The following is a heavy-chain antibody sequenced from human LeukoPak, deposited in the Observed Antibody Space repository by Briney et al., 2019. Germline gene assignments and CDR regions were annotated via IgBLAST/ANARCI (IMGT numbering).Heavy chain of an antibody. V-gene: IGHV3-30*03. D-gene: IGHD3-9*01. J-gene: IGHJ6*03. CDR1: GFTFSSHD. Sequence: GRSLRLSCAASGFTFSSHDMHWVRQAPGKGLEWVAIISYDGGKKDYADSVKGRFTISRDNSKNTLYLQMNSLRSEDTAVYYCARESYDILTGYYKEDYYYYYMDVWGKGTTVTISS. CDR2: ISYDGGKK. CDR3: ARESYDILTGYYKEDYYYYYMDV.